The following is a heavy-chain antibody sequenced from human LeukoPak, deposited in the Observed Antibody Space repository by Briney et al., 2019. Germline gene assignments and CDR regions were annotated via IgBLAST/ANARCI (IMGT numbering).Heavy chain of an antibody. V-gene: IGHV3-30-3*01. CDR1: GFTFSSYA. CDR3: ARASGSYRYNWFDP. J-gene: IGHJ5*02. CDR2: ISYDGSNK. Sequence: GGSLRLSCAASGFTFSSYAMHWVRQAPGKELEWVAVISYDGSNKYYADSVKGRFTISRDNSKNTLYLQMNSLRAEDTAVYYCARASGSYRYNWFDPWGQGTLVTVSS. D-gene: IGHD1-26*01.